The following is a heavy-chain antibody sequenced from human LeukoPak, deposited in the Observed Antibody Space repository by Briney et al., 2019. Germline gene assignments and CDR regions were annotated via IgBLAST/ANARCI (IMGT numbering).Heavy chain of an antibody. CDR2: INGYGSIT. D-gene: IGHD4-17*01. CDR1: GFTFSNYW. CDR3: ARDEPTVTTGPPVGS. J-gene: IGHJ4*02. V-gene: IGHV3-74*01. Sequence: GGSLRLSCAASGFTFSNYWMHWVRQAPGKGLEWVSCINGYGSITNYADPVKGRFTISRDNAKNTLYLQMNSLRVEDTAVYYCARDEPTVTTGPPVGSWGQGTLVTVSS.